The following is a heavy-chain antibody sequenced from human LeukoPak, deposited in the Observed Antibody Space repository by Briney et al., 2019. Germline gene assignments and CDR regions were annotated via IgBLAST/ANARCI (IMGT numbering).Heavy chain of an antibody. CDR1: GYTFTSYG. Sequence: ATVKVSCKASGYTFTSYGISWVRQAPGQGLEWMGWISAYNGNTNYAQKLQGRVTMTTDTSTSTAYMELSSLRSGDTAVYYCARVGYYDSSGYYGYFDYWGRGTLVTVSS. J-gene: IGHJ4*02. D-gene: IGHD3-22*01. CDR2: ISAYNGNT. CDR3: ARVGYYDSSGYYGYFDY. V-gene: IGHV1-18*01.